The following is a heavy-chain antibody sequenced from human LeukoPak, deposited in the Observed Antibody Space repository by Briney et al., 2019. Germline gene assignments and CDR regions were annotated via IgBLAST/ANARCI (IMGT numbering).Heavy chain of an antibody. V-gene: IGHV3-30*02. D-gene: IGHD1-26*01. CDR1: GFTFSSSG. CDR2: IRFDGSTQ. Sequence: GGSLRLSCTASGFTFSSSGINWVRQAPGKGLEWVAFIRFDGSTQYYADSVKGRFTVSRDNSKNTLSLQMNSLRDEDTAVYYCATETRGSYSEYWGQGTLLTVSS. J-gene: IGHJ4*02. CDR3: ATETRGSYSEY.